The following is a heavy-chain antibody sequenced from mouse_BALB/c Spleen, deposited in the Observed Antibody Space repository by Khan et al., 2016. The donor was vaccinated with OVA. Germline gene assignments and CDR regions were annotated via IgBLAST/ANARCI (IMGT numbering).Heavy chain of an antibody. CDR2: INPSTDYT. V-gene: IGHV1-7*01. CDR1: GYTFTNYW. CDR3: VNHGSSSAWFTY. J-gene: IGHJ3*01. D-gene: IGHD1-1*01. Sequence: QIQLVQSGAELAKPGASVKMSCKASGYTFTNYWMHWVKQRPGQGLEWIGYINPSTDYTEYNQKFKDKASLTADKSSSTAYMQLTSLTSEDSALXYCVNHGSSSAWFTYWGQGTLVTVSA.